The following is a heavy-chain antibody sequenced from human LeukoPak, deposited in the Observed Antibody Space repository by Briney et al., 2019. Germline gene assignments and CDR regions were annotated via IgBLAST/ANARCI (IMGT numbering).Heavy chain of an antibody. CDR3: ARVLGYCSSTSCLNAFDI. CDR1: GGSFSGYY. J-gene: IGHJ3*02. CDR2: INHSGST. V-gene: IGHV4-34*01. Sequence: SETLSLTCAVYGGSFSGYYWSWIRQPPGKGLEWIGEINHSGSTNYNPSLKSRVTISVDTSKNQFSLKLSSVTAADTAVYYCARVLGYCSSTSCLNAFDIWGQGTMVTVSS. D-gene: IGHD2-2*01.